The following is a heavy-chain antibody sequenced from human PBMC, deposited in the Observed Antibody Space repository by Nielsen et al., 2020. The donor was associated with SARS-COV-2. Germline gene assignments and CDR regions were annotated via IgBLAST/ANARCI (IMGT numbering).Heavy chain of an antibody. J-gene: IGHJ5*02. V-gene: IGHV4-30-4*01. D-gene: IGHD6-13*01. CDR1: GGSISSGGYY. CDR3: ASSSSWYGWFDP. Sequence: SETLSLTCAVSGGSISSGGYYWNWIRQPPGKGLEWIGYSYYSGSTYYNPSLKSRVTISIDTSKNQLSLRVKSVTAADTAVYYCASSSSWYGWFDPWGQGTLVTVSS. CDR2: SYYSGST.